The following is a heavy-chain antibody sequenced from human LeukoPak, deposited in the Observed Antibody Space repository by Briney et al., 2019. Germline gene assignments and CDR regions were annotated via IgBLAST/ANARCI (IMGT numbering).Heavy chain of an antibody. J-gene: IGHJ4*02. CDR3: ATVSAFFYDSGSYYTFDY. Sequence: SETLSLTCTVSGGSITNNNYNWDWIRQPPGKGLEWIGEIYHSGSTNYNPSLKSRVTISVDKSKNQFSLKLSSVTAADTAVYYCATVSAFFYDSGSYYTFDYWGQGTLVTVSS. V-gene: IGHV4-39*07. CDR1: GGSITNNNYN. CDR2: IYHSGST. D-gene: IGHD3-10*01.